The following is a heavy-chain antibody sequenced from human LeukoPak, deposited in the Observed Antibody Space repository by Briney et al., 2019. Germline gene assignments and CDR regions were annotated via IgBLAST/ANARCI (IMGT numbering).Heavy chain of an antibody. CDR1: GYTFTSYG. CDR3: ARASPSIAAAGISWFDP. V-gene: IGHV1-18*01. J-gene: IGHJ5*02. CDR2: ISAYNGNT. D-gene: IGHD6-13*01. Sequence: ASVKVSCKASGYTFTSYGISWVRQAPGQGLEWMGWISAYNGNTNYAQKLQGRVTMTTDTSTSTAYMELRSLRSDDTAVYYCARASPSIAAAGISWFDPWGQGTLVTVSS.